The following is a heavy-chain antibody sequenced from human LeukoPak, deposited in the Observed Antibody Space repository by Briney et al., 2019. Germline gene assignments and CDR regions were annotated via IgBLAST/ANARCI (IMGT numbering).Heavy chain of an antibody. V-gene: IGHV3-30*02. J-gene: IGHJ4*02. CDR2: IHYDTTNK. CDR1: GFTVSSDV. CDR3: ARAWAGGTDFDY. D-gene: IGHD3/OR15-3a*01. Sequence: PGGSLRLSCVASGFTVSSDVMHWVRQAPGKGLEWVAFIHYDTTNKYYADSVKGRFTISRDNSKNTLYLQMNSLRVEDTAVYYCARAWAGGTDFDYWGQGTLVTVSS.